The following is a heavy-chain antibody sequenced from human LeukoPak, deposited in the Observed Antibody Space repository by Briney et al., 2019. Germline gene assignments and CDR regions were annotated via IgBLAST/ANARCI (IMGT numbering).Heavy chain of an antibody. D-gene: IGHD3-3*01. Sequence: GGSLRLSCAASGFTFSSYAMHWVRQAPGKGLEYVSAISSNGGSTYYASSVKGRFAISRDNSKNTLYLQMGSLRAEDMAVYYCARDGPYYDFWSGYYTGYYYYYMDVWGKGTTVTVSS. V-gene: IGHV3-64*01. CDR1: GFTFSSYA. J-gene: IGHJ6*03. CDR3: ARDGPYYDFWSGYYTGYYYYYMDV. CDR2: ISSNGGST.